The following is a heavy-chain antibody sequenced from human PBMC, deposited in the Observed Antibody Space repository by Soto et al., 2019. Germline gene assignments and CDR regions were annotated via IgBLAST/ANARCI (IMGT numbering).Heavy chain of an antibody. V-gene: IGHV3-21*01. CDR2: ISSSSSYI. CDR1: GFTFSSYS. CDR3: ARGEGPSYYYYGMDV. J-gene: IGHJ6*02. Sequence: GGSLRLSCAASGFTFSSYSMNWVRQAPGKGLEWVSSISSSSSYIYYADSVKGRFTISRDNAKNSLYLQMNSLRAEDTAVYYCARGEGPSYYYYGMDVWGQGTTVTVSS.